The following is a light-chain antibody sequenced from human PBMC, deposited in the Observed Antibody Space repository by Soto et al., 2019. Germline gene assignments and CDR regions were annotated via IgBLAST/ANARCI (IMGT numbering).Light chain of an antibody. J-gene: IGLJ2*01. CDR1: SSDVGGYNY. Sequence: QSALTQPASVSGSPGQSITISCTGTSSDVGGYNYVSWYQQYPVKAPKLIIYDVSNRPSGVSNRFSGSKSGNTASLTISGLQAEDEADYYCSSYTSSSTRLLFGGGTKVTVL. CDR2: DVS. CDR3: SSYTSSSTRLL. V-gene: IGLV2-14*01.